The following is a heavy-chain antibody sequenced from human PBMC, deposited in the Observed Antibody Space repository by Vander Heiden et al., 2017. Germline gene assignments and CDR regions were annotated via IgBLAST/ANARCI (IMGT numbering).Heavy chain of an antibody. J-gene: IGHJ4*02. CDR3: ARDGAVAGSFDY. D-gene: IGHD6-19*01. CDR2: ISYDGSNK. Sequence: QVQLVESGGGVVQPGKSLRLSCAASGFIFSNSPMHWVRQAPDKGLEWVAIISYDGSNKYYADSVKGRFTISRDNSKNTLYLQMNSLRGDDTGMYFCARDGAVAGSFDYWGQGTLVTVSS. CDR1: GFIFSNSP. V-gene: IGHV3-30*04.